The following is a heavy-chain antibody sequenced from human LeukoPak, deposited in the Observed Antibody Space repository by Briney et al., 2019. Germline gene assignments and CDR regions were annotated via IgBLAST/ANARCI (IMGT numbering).Heavy chain of an antibody. Sequence: GGSLRLSCAASGFTFSSYAMHWVRQAPGKGLEWVAVISYDGSNKYYADSVKGRFTISRDNSENTLYLQMNSLRAEDTAVYYCASRDDYWGQGTLVTVSS. V-gene: IGHV3-30-3*01. CDR2: ISYDGSNK. J-gene: IGHJ4*02. CDR3: ASRDDY. CDR1: GFTFSSYA.